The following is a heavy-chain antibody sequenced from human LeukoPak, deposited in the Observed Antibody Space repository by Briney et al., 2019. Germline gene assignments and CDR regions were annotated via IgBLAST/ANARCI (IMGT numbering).Heavy chain of an antibody. CDR2: IKQDGSEK. J-gene: IGHJ3*02. Sequence: GGSLRLSCAASGFTFSSYWMSWVRQAPGKGLEWVANIKQDGSEKYYVDSVRGRFTISRDNAKNSLYLQMNSLRAEDTAVYYCARDQAMIVVEDAFDIWGQGTMVTVSS. V-gene: IGHV3-7*01. D-gene: IGHD3-22*01. CDR1: GFTFSSYW. CDR3: ARDQAMIVVEDAFDI.